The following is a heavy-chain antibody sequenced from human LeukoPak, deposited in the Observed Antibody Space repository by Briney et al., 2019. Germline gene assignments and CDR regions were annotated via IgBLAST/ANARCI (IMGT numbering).Heavy chain of an antibody. J-gene: IGHJ4*02. CDR2: ITSDGNKK. CDR1: GLTFSNYA. V-gene: IGHV3-30-3*01. Sequence: PGGSLRLSCAASGLTFSNYAMYWVRQAPGKGLEWLAGITSDGNKKFHSDSVKGRFTISRDNFRNTLYLQMNSLRAEDTAVYYCAKGRYSYGSSPVDYWGQGTLVTVSS. D-gene: IGHD5-18*01. CDR3: AKGRYSYGSSPVDY.